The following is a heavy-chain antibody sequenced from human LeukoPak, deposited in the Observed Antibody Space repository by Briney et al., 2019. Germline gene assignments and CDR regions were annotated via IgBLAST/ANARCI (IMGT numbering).Heavy chain of an antibody. V-gene: IGHV1-46*01. D-gene: IGHD6-25*01. CDR1: GYTFTSYY. J-gene: IGHJ4*02. CDR2: INPSGGST. Sequence: ASVKVSCKASGYTFTSYYMHWVRQAPGQGLEWMGIINPSGGSTSYAQKFQGRVTMTRDTSTSTAYMELSSLRSEDTAVYYCARARRAAPFDYWGQGTLVTVSS. CDR3: ARARRAAPFDY.